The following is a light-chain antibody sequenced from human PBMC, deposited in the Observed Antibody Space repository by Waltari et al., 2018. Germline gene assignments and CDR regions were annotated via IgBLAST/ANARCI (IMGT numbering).Light chain of an antibody. V-gene: IGKV4-1*01. CDR2: WAS. CDR3: QQYYRVPLT. CDR1: KTILYSSNNKNY. J-gene: IGKJ5*01. Sequence: DTVMTKPQAPLPVSLAERATITAKSNKTILYSSNNKNYLVWYQQKPGQPPKLLIHWASTRESGVPDRISGSGSGTDFTLTISSLQAEDVAVYFCQQYYRVPLTFGQGTRLEIK.